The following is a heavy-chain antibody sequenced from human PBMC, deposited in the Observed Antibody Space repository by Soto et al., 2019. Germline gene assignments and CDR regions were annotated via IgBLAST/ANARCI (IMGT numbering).Heavy chain of an antibody. CDR2: IDPSDSYT. V-gene: IGHV5-10-1*01. CDR3: ARRPIAVAGSYYYDGMDV. D-gene: IGHD6-19*01. J-gene: IGHJ6*02. CDR1: GYSFTSYW. Sequence: GESLKISGKGSGYSFTSYWISWVRQMPGKGLEWMGRIDPSDSYTNYSPSFQGHVTISADKSISTAYLQWSSLKASDTAMYYCARRPIAVAGSYYYDGMDVWGQGTTVTVYS.